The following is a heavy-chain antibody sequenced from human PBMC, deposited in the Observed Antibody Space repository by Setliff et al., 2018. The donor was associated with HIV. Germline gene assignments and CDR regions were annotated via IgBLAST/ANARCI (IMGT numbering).Heavy chain of an antibody. CDR2: ITSDGNNT. J-gene: IGHJ2*01. V-gene: IGHV3-64D*08. Sequence: GGSLRLSCSGSGFVFGTYALHWVRQAPGKGLQYISAITSDGNNTYYADSVKGRFTISRDNSKKTLFLQMDSLRIDDTAIYYCVKERWSTRYFDLWGRGSLVTVS. D-gene: IGHD6-13*01. CDR3: VKERWSTRYFDL. CDR1: GFVFGTYA.